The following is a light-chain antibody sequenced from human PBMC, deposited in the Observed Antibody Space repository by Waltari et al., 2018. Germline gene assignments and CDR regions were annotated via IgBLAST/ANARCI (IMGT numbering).Light chain of an antibody. CDR2: EVS. V-gene: IGLV2-14*01. CDR1: STDVGGYNY. CDR3: SSYTSSSTLV. Sequence: QSALTQPGSVSGYPGRSITIPCTGPSTDVGGYNYVSWDQQQPGKAPKLMIYEVSNRPAGVSNRFSGSKSGNTASLTISGLQAEDEADYYCSSYTSSSTLVFGTGTKVTVL. J-gene: IGLJ1*01.